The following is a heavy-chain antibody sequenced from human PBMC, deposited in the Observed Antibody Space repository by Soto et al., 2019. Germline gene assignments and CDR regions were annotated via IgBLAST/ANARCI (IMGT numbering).Heavy chain of an antibody. CDR1: GFTFSSYA. D-gene: IGHD4-4*01. Sequence: QPGGSLRLSCAASGFTFSSYAMSWVRQAPGKGLEWVSAISGSGGSTYYADSVKGRFTISRDNSKNTLYLQMNSLRAEDTAVYYCAKAMTTVTRYYYYGMDVWGQGPTVTVSS. V-gene: IGHV3-23*01. CDR3: AKAMTTVTRYYYYGMDV. CDR2: ISGSGGST. J-gene: IGHJ6*02.